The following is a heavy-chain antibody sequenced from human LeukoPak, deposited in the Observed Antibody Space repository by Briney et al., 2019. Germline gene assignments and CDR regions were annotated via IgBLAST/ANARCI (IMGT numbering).Heavy chain of an antibody. Sequence: GGSLRLSCAASGFTFSSHNMNWIRQAPGKGLEWLSYISSSGSTIYYADSVRGRFTISRDNAKNSLYLQMNSLRGEDTAVYYCARDVYDSGRGAFDILGQGTMVTVSS. D-gene: IGHD3-10*01. CDR1: GFTFSSHN. CDR2: ISSSGSTI. J-gene: IGHJ3*02. CDR3: ARDVYDSGRGAFDI. V-gene: IGHV3-48*03.